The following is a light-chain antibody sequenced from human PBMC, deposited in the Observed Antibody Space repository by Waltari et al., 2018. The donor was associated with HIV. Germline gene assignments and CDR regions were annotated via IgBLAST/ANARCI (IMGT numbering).Light chain of an antibody. CDR3: QSYDSTNLWV. V-gene: IGLV6-57*04. Sequence: NFMLTQPHSVSESPGKTVTISCTRSTGSIASKYVQWYQQRPGSAPTCVIYENDQRTSGVPDRFSGSIDSSSNSASLTISRLRTEDEADYYCQSYDSTNLWVFGGGTKVTVL. CDR2: END. J-gene: IGLJ3*02. CDR1: TGSIASKY.